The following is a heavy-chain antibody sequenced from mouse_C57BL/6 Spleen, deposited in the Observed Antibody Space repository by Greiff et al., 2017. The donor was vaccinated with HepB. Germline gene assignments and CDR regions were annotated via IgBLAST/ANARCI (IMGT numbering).Heavy chain of an antibody. CDR1: GYTFTSYT. D-gene: IGHD2-2*01. V-gene: IGHV1-4*01. CDR2: INPSSGYT. CDR3: ARGTIYYGYYYAMDY. Sequence: QVQLQQSGAELARPGASVKMSCKASGYTFTSYTMHWVKQRPGQGLEWIGYINPSSGYTKYNQKFKDKATLTADKSSSTAYMQLSSLTSEDSAVDYCARGTIYYGYYYAMDYWGQGTSVTVSS. J-gene: IGHJ4*01.